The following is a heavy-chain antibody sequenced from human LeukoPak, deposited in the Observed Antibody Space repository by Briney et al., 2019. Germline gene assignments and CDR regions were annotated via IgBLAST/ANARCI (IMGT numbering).Heavy chain of an antibody. CDR1: GFTFSSYS. V-gene: IGHV3-21*01. J-gene: IGHJ6*02. Sequence: TGGSLRLSCAASGFTFSSYSMNWVRQAPGKGLEWFSSISSSSSYIYYADSVKGRFTISRDNAKNSLYLQMNSLRAEDTAVHYCARDHGSGSLGDYYYGMDVWGQGTTVTVSS. CDR2: ISSSSSYI. CDR3: ARDHGSGSLGDYYYGMDV. D-gene: IGHD3-10*01.